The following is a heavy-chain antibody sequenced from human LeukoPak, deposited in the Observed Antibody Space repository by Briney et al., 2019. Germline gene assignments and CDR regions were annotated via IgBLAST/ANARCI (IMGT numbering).Heavy chain of an antibody. CDR2: ISSSSSYI. V-gene: IGHV3-21*01. CDR3: ARDRFYYDSSGYCY. D-gene: IGHD3-22*01. CDR1: GFTFSSYS. J-gene: IGHJ4*02. Sequence: PGRSLRLSCAASGFTFSSYSMNWVRQAPGKGLEWVSSISSSSSYIYYADSVKGRFTISRDNAKNSLYLQMNSLRAEDTAVYYCARDRFYYDSSGYCYWGQGTLVTVSS.